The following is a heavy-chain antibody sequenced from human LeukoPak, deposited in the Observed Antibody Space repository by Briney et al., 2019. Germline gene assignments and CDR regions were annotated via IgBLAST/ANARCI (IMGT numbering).Heavy chain of an antibody. CDR2: IYYSGST. Sequence: SQTLSLTCTVSGGSINSDGFYWSWIRQPPGKGLEWIGYIYYSGSTYYNPSLESRVTISLDTSKNQFSLRMISVADADTAVYYCAGGTTALTKVNTYWGQGTLVTVSS. V-gene: IGHV4-30-4*01. CDR1: GGSINSDGFY. CDR3: AGGTTALTKVNTY. D-gene: IGHD4-17*01. J-gene: IGHJ4*02.